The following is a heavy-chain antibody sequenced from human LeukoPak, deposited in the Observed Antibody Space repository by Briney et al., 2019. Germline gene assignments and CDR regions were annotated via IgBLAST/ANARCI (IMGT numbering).Heavy chain of an antibody. CDR2: VYFSGST. D-gene: IGHD3-9*01. J-gene: IGHJ4*02. CDR1: GGSICSYY. Sequence: SETLSLTCTVSGGSICSYYWSWIRQPPGKGLEWIGYVYFSGSTNYSPSFKSRATIIADTSKSQVSLKLSSVTAADTAVYYCARFEGYDILTGYSYYFDYWGQGTLVTVSS. V-gene: IGHV4-59*01. CDR3: ARFEGYDILTGYSYYFDY.